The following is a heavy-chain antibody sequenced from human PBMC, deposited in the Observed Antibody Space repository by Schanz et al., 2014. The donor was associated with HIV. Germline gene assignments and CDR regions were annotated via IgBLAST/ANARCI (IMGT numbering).Heavy chain of an antibody. V-gene: IGHV3-9*01. Sequence: EVPLLESGGGLAQPGGSQRLSCAASGFAFSDYAMSWVRQAPGKGLEWVSGISWNSGSIGYADSVKGRFTISRDNAKNSLYLQMNSLRAEDTALYYCAKAKSPWTFYYYGMDVWGQGTTVTVSS. CDR3: AKAKSPWTFYYYGMDV. J-gene: IGHJ6*02. CDR2: ISWNSGSI. CDR1: GFAFSDYA.